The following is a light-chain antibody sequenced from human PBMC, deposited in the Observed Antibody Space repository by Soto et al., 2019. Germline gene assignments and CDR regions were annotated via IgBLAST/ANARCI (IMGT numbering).Light chain of an antibody. Sequence: EIVLTQSPGTLSLSPGERATLSCRASQSVSGSYLAWYQQKPGQAPRLLIYGASRRATGIPDRFSGSGSGTDFTLTISRLEPEDFAVYYCQQYNDWWTFGQGTKVDI. V-gene: IGKV3-20*01. J-gene: IGKJ1*01. CDR1: QSVSGSY. CDR3: QQYNDWWT. CDR2: GAS.